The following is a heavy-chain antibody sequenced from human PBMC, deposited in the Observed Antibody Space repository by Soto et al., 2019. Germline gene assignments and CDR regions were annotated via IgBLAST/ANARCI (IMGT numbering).Heavy chain of an antibody. V-gene: IGHV3-33*01. CDR1: GFTFRNHG. Sequence: QVQLVESGGGVVQPGRSLRLSFAASGFTFRNHGMHWVRQAPGKGLEWVAVIWYDGSNQYYAESVKGRFTISRDNSKDTMYLQMNSLRDEDTAVYYCARWSNNKVVDPWGQGTLVTVSS. CDR3: ARWSNNKVVDP. J-gene: IGHJ5*02. D-gene: IGHD1-1*01. CDR2: IWYDGSNQ.